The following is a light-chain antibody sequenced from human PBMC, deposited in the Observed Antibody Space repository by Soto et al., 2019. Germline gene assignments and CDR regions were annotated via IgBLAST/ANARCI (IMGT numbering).Light chain of an antibody. V-gene: IGLV1-44*01. CDR2: TNN. Sequence: QSVLTQPPSVSGPPGQRVTISCSGSSSNIGKNTVNWYQQLPGTAPKLLIYTNNQRPSGVPDRFFGSKSGTSASLAISGLQSEDEADYYCATWDDRLPGWVFGGGTKLTVL. CDR3: ATWDDRLPGWV. J-gene: IGLJ3*02. CDR1: SSNIGKNT.